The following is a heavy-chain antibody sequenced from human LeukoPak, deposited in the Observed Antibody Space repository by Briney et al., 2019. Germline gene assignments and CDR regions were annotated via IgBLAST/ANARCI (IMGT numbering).Heavy chain of an antibody. CDR3: ARVASRGQEDY. CDR1: GFTFSSYE. D-gene: IGHD5-12*01. CDR2: ISSNGRTI. V-gene: IGHV3-48*03. Sequence: SGGSLRLSCAASGFTFSSYEMNLVRQAPGKGLEWVSYISSNGRTIYYAESVKGRFTISRDNAKNSLYLQMNSLRAEDTAVYYCARVASRGQEDYWGQGTLVTVSS. J-gene: IGHJ4*02.